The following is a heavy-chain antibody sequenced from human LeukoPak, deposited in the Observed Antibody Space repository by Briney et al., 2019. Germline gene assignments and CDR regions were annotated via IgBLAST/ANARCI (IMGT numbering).Heavy chain of an antibody. V-gene: IGHV3-74*01. Sequence: GGSLRLSCAASGFTFNTYWLHWVSQAPGKGLVWVSLITSDGSSTSYTDSVKGRFTISRDNAKNTLYLQMNSLTAEDTAVYYCARDRGYVPDYWGQGTLVTVSS. CDR2: ITSDGSST. CDR3: ARDRGYVPDY. CDR1: GFTFNTYW. D-gene: IGHD3-22*01. J-gene: IGHJ4*02.